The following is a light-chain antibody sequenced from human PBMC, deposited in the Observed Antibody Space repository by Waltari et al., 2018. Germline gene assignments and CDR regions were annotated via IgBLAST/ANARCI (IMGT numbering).Light chain of an antibody. CDR2: RNN. CDR3: AAWDDSLSVV. CDR1: SSNIGSNY. V-gene: IGLV1-47*01. Sequence: QSVLTQPPSASGTPGQRVTIPCSGSSSNIGSNYVYWYQQLPGTAPKLLIYRNNQRPSGVVDRFSGSKSGTSASLAISGLRSEDEADYYCAAWDDSLSVVFGGGTKLTVL. J-gene: IGLJ3*02.